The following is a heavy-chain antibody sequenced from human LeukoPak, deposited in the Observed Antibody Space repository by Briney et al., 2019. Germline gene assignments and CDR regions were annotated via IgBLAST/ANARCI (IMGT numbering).Heavy chain of an antibody. D-gene: IGHD3-22*01. J-gene: IGHJ4*02. CDR3: ARVGAYYDSSGYYYRF. Sequence: ASVKVSCKASGGTFSSYAISWVRQAPGQGLEWMGGIIPIFGTANYAQKFQGRVTITRNTSISTAYMELSSLRSEDTAVYYCARVGAYYDSSGYYYRFWGQGTLVTVSS. CDR1: GGTFSSYA. CDR2: IIPIFGTA. V-gene: IGHV1-69*05.